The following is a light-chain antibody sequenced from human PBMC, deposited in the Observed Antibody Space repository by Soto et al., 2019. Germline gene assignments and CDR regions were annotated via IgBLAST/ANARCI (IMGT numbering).Light chain of an antibody. CDR3: QQYNNWPPIT. CDR2: GAF. J-gene: IGKJ5*01. Sequence: EIVMTQSPGTLSVSPGERATLSCRASQSVSSNLAWYQQKPGQAPRLLIYGAFTRATGIPARFSGSGSGTEFTLTISSLQSEDFALYYCQQYNNWPPITFGQGTRLEIK. CDR1: QSVSSN. V-gene: IGKV3-15*01.